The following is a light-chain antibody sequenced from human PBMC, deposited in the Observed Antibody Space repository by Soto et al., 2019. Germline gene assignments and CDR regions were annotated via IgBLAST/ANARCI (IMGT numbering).Light chain of an antibody. CDR1: QSVSNNY. Sequence: SVLTQSPGTLSLSPGERATLSCRASQSVSNNYLAWYQQKPGQAPRLLIYGASNRATGIPDRFSGSGSGTDFTLTISRLEPEDFAVYYCQQYGSSPLTFGGGTKVDIK. J-gene: IGKJ4*01. CDR2: GAS. CDR3: QQYGSSPLT. V-gene: IGKV3-20*01.